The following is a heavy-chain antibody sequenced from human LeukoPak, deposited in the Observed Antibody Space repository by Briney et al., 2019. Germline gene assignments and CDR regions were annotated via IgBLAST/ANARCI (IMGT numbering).Heavy chain of an antibody. CDR1: GFTFSSYS. V-gene: IGHV3-21*01. Sequence: GGSLRLSCAASGFTFSSYSMNWVRQAPGKGLEWVSSISSSGSYIYYADSVKGRFTISRDNSKNTLYLQMNRLRAEDTAVYYCARDIAVAGLDYWGQGTLVTVSS. CDR2: ISSSGSYI. CDR3: ARDIAVAGLDY. D-gene: IGHD6-19*01. J-gene: IGHJ4*02.